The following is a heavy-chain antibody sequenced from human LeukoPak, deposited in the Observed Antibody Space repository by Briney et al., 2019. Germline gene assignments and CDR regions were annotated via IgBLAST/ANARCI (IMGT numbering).Heavy chain of an antibody. V-gene: IGHV4-59*12. D-gene: IGHD6-19*01. CDR1: GASISSDY. CDR3: ARGTLYSGWSYYFDY. CDR2: VYYSGTT. J-gene: IGHJ4*02. Sequence: SETLSLTCTVSGASISSDYWNWIRQPPGKALEWIGSVYYSGTTSYNPSLKSRVTISVDMSKNHFSLRLSSVTAADTAMYYCARGTLYSGWSYYFDYWGQGSQVTVSS.